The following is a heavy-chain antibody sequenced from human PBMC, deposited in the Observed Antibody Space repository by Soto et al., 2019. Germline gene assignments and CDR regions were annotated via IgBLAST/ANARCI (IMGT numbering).Heavy chain of an antibody. J-gene: IGHJ4*02. V-gene: IGHV4-39*01. Sequence: SETLSLTCTVSGGSISSSSYYWGWIRQPPGKGLEWIGSIYYSGSTYYNPSLKSRVTISVDTSKNQFSLKLSSVTAADTAVYYCASSFYYDFWSGYFDYWGQGTLVTVSS. CDR3: ASSFYYDFWSGYFDY. D-gene: IGHD3-3*01. CDR1: GGSISSSSYY. CDR2: IYYSGST.